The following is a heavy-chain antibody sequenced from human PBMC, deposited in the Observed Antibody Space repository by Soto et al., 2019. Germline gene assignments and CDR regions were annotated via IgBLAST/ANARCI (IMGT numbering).Heavy chain of an antibody. CDR3: VKGRNYDILTAYHAFDG. CDR2: VHGGGST. D-gene: IGHD3-9*01. Sequence: GGSLRLSCVASEFTFSYYWMHWVRQVPGKGLELVSFVHGGGSTSYADSVKGRFTISRDNSKNTLNLRMSSLRAEDTALYFCVKGRNYDILTAYHAFDGWGQGTQVTVSS. J-gene: IGHJ4*02. V-gene: IGHV3-53*01. CDR1: EFTFSYYW.